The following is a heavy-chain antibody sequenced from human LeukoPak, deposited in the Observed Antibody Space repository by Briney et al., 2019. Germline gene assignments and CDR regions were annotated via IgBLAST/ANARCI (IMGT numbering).Heavy chain of an antibody. J-gene: IGHJ6*03. V-gene: IGHV4-39*01. Sequence: SETLSLTCTVPIHSINTNSYYSGSIRQPPGNGLEWIGNFYYSASTSYNPSLKSRVTISVDRSKNQFSLKLTSVTATDTAVYYCARRSSGSYSGPRRRDNYDYMDVWGKGTTVTVSS. CDR1: IHSINTNSYY. CDR2: FYYSAST. CDR3: ARRSSGSYSGPRRRDNYDYMDV. D-gene: IGHD1-26*01.